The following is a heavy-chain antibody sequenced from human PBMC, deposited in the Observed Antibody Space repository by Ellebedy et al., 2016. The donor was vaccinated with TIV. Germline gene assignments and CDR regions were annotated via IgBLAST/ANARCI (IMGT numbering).Heavy chain of an antibody. CDR3: ARGPYSNGWFDP. Sequence: ASVKVSCXASGYTFTGYYMHWVRQAPGQGLEWMGWINPNNGDTNYAQKFQGRVTMTRDTSITTAYMELRRLTSDDTAVYYCARGPYSNGWFDPWGQGTLVTVSS. CDR2: INPNNGDT. CDR1: GYTFTGYY. D-gene: IGHD2-21*01. J-gene: IGHJ5*02. V-gene: IGHV1-2*02.